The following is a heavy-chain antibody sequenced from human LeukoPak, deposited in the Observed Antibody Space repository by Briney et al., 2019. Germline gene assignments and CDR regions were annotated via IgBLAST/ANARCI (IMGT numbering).Heavy chain of an antibody. Sequence: SETLSLTCTVSGGSISSYCWSWIRQPPGKGLEWIGFIYNSGSTNYNPSLKSRVTISVDTSKNQFSLKLSSVTAADTAVYYCARDHSGSYYNWFDPWGRGTLVTVSS. J-gene: IGHJ5*02. CDR3: ARDHSGSYYNWFDP. CDR1: GGSISSYC. V-gene: IGHV4-59*01. CDR2: IYNSGST. D-gene: IGHD1-26*01.